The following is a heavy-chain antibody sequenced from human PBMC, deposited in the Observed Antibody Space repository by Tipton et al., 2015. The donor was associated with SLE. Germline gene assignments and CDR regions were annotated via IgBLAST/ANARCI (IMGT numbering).Heavy chain of an antibody. J-gene: IGHJ4*02. V-gene: IGHV4-34*01. CDR2: INHSGST. D-gene: IGHD6-13*01. Sequence: TLSLTCAVYGGSFSGYYWTWIRQPPGKGLEWIGEINHSGSTNYNPSLKSRVTISVDTSKNQFSLKLTSVTATDTAVYYCASRYSSSSFDYWGQGTLVTVSS. CDR3: ASRYSSSSFDY. CDR1: GGSFSGYY.